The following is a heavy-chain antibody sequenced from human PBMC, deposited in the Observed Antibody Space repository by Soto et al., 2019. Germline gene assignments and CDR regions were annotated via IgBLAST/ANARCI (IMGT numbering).Heavy chain of an antibody. Sequence: ASVKVSCKASGYTFTSYDINWVRQATGQGLEWMGWMNPNSGNTGYAQKFQGRVTMTRNTSISTAYMELSSLRSEDTAVYYCARDPLGYCSSTSCYTSNWFDPWGQGTLVTVSS. CDR1: GYTFTSYD. CDR3: ARDPLGYCSSTSCYTSNWFDP. V-gene: IGHV1-8*01. D-gene: IGHD2-2*02. CDR2: MNPNSGNT. J-gene: IGHJ5*02.